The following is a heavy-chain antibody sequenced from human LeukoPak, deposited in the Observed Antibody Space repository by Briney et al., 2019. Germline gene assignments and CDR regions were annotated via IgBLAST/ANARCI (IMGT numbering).Heavy chain of an antibody. CDR2: IYTSGST. J-gene: IGHJ4*02. CDR3: ARGATFTIVGASGYFDY. CDR1: GGSISSGSYY. D-gene: IGHD1-26*01. V-gene: IGHV4-61*02. Sequence: SETLSLTCTVSGGSISSGSYYWSWIRQPAGKGLEWIGRIYTSGSTNYNPSLRSRVTMSVDTSKNQFSLKLSSVTAADTAVYYCARGATFTIVGASGYFDYWGQGTLVTVSS.